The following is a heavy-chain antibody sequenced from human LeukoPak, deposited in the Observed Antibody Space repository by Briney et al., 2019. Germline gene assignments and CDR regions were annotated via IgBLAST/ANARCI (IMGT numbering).Heavy chain of an antibody. CDR3: ARRSGGFDF. V-gene: IGHV4-4*02. CDR2: IYHSGAT. Sequence: GSLRLSCAASGFTFSNAWMSWVRQSPEKGLEWIGEIYHSGATNYNPSLKTRVTILVEKSKSQFSLTLRSLTAADTAVYYCARRSGGFDFWGQGTLVTVSS. J-gene: IGHJ4*02. D-gene: IGHD3-10*01. CDR1: GFTFSNAW.